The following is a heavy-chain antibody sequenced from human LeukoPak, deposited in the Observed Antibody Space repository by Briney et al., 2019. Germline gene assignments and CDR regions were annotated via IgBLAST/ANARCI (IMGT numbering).Heavy chain of an antibody. Sequence: GGSLRLSCAASGFTFSSHSMNWVRQAPGKGLEWVSYISSSSSTIYYADSVKGRFTVSRDNAKNSLYLQMNSLRAEDTAVYYCARGAYYYEDWGQGTLVTVSS. CDR1: GFTFSSHS. D-gene: IGHD3-22*01. V-gene: IGHV3-48*01. J-gene: IGHJ4*02. CDR2: ISSSSSTI. CDR3: ARGAYYYED.